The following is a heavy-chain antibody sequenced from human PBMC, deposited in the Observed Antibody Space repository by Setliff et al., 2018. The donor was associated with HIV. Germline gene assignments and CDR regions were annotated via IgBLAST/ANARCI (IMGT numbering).Heavy chain of an antibody. Sequence: SVKVSCKASGGSFSDSAVSWVRQAPGQGLEWMGGIVPIFGTSNYPQKFQGRVTITADESTSTAYMELSSLRSEDTAVYYCAREGVSLWFGELPSSYYMDVWGKGTTVTVSS. CDR3: AREGVSLWFGELPSSYYMDV. CDR1: GGSFSDSA. V-gene: IGHV1-69*13. CDR2: IVPIFGTS. D-gene: IGHD3-10*01. J-gene: IGHJ6*03.